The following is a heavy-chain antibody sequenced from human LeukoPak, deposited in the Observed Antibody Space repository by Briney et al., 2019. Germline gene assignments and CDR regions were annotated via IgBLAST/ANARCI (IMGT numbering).Heavy chain of an antibody. CDR3: ARDRGTWNDDGFDY. D-gene: IGHD1-1*01. J-gene: IGHJ4*02. CDR1: GGSISNYY. V-gene: IGHV4-59*12. Sequence: SETLSLTCTVSGGSISNYYWSWIRQPPGKGLEWIGYIYISGSTNYNPSLKSRVTMSVDTSKNQFSLKLSSVTAADTAVYYCARDRGTWNDDGFDYWGQGTLVTVSS. CDR2: IYISGST.